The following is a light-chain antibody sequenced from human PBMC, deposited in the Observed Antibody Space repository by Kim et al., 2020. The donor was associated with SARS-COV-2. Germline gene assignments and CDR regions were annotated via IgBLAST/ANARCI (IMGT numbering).Light chain of an antibody. V-gene: IGKV3-20*01. J-gene: IGKJ1*01. CDR2: AAS. CDR3: QQYGNSPQT. Sequence: APGERATLSCRASQSVSSDYLAWYQQKGGQAPRLLIHAASSRATGIPDRLSGRGSGTDFTLTISRLEPEDFAVYYCQQYGNSPQTFGQGTKVDIK. CDR1: QSVSSDY.